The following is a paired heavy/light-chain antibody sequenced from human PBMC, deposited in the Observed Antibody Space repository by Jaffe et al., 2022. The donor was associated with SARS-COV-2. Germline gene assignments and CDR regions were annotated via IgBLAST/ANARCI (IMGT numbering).Heavy chain of an antibody. CDR2: ISSTGASP. CDR1: GFTFSGCA. Sequence: EIHLLQSGGTLVQPGGSLRLSCVASGFTFSGCAMSWVRQAPGKGLDWVSGISSTGASPYYADSVGGRFTISRDNSENTLYLQMNSLRAEDTATYFCAKHLGAALPTAPIDSWGQGTLVTVSS. D-gene: IGHD3-16*01. J-gene: IGHJ4*02. CDR3: AKHLGAALPTAPIDS. V-gene: IGHV3-23*01.
Light chain of an antibody. CDR2: GAS. J-gene: IGKJ2*01. V-gene: IGKV3-15*01. CDR3: HHYNVGPTNT. Sequence: EIVMTQSPATLSVSPGERATLSCRASQSIGTYLAWYQQKPGQAFRLLIYGASTRAANIPARFGGSGSGTEFTLTISSLQSEDFAVYFCHHYNVGPTNTFGQGTKLEIK. CDR1: QSIGTY.